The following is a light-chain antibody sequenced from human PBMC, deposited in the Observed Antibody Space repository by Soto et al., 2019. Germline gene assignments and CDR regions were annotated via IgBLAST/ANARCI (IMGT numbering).Light chain of an antibody. CDR1: QSVSSSY. Sequence: EIVLTQSPGTLSLSPGERATLSCRASQSVSSSYLAWYQQKPGQAPRLLIYGASSRATGIPDRFSGSGSGTDFTLTISRPEPEDFSVYYCQQYGSSPWTFRQGTKMEIK. CDR2: GAS. CDR3: QQYGSSPWT. V-gene: IGKV3-20*01. J-gene: IGKJ1*01.